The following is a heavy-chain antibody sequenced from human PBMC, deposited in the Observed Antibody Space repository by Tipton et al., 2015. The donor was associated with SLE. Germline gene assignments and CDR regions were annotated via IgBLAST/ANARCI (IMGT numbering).Heavy chain of an antibody. J-gene: IGHJ4*02. CDR2: IYHSGST. V-gene: IGHV4-38-2*02. CDR1: GYSISSGYY. Sequence: TLSLTCTVSGYSISSGYYWGWIRQPPGKGLEWIGSIYHSGSTYYNPSLKSRVTISVDTSKNQFSLELSSVTAADTAVYYCARASRPFDYWGQGTLVTVSS. CDR3: ARASRPFDY.